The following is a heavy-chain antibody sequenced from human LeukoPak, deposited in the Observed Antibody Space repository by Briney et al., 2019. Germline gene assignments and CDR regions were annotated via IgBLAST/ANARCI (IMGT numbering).Heavy chain of an antibody. V-gene: IGHV4-38-2*02. CDR1: GYSISSGYY. J-gene: IGHJ4*02. CDR3: ARRRSWAAAFDY. CDR2: INHSGST. Sequence: SETLSLTCTVSGYSISSGYYWGWIRQPPGKGLEWIGEINHSGSTNYNPSLKSRVTISVDTSKNQFSLKLSSVTAADTAVYYCARRRSWAAAFDYWGQGTLVTVSS. D-gene: IGHD6-13*01.